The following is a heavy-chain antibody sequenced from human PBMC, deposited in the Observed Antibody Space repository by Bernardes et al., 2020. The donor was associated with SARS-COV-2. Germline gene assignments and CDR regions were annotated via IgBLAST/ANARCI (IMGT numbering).Heavy chain of an antibody. CDR2: INHSGST. J-gene: IGHJ6*02. V-gene: IGHV4-34*01. CDR1: GEPFSGYY. D-gene: IGHD3-3*01. Sequence: ETLSLTCAVYGEPFSGYYWSWVRQPPGKGLEWIGEINHSGSTNYNPSLKSRVTLSVDTSKSQFSLKLSSLTAADTAVYYCTRGVEISGEVVLYYYGLDVWGQGTTVTVSS. CDR3: TRGVEISGEVVLYYYGLDV.